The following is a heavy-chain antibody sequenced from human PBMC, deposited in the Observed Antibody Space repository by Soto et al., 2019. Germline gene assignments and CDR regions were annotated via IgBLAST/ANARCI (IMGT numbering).Heavy chain of an antibody. V-gene: IGHV1-18*01. CDR2: ISGYNGNT. Sequence: QVQLVQSGAEVKRPGASVKVSCKASGYTFTSYGISWVRQAPGQGLEWVGWISGYNGNTNSAQKIQGRVTMTTDTSTSTAYMDLRSLRSDDTAVYYCARHNSQWPNWFDPWGQGTLVTVSS. D-gene: IGHD1-1*01. J-gene: IGHJ5*02. CDR1: GYTFTSYG. CDR3: ARHNSQWPNWFDP.